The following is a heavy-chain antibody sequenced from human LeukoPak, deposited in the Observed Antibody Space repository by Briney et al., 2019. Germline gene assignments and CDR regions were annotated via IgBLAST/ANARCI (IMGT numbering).Heavy chain of an antibody. CDR3: ARDFAWFDP. CDR2: INHSGST. CDR1: GGSFSGYY. J-gene: IGHJ5*02. Sequence: SETLSLTCAVYGGSFSGYYWSWLRQPPGKGLEWIGEINHSGSTNYNPSLKSRVTISVGTSKNQFSLKLSSVTAADTAVYYCARDFAWFDPWGQGTLVTVSS. V-gene: IGHV4-34*01. D-gene: IGHD2/OR15-2a*01.